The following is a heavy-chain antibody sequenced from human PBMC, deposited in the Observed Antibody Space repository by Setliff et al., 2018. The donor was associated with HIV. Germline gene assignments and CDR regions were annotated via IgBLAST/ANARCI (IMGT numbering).Heavy chain of an antibody. CDR1: GFTFTTYY. CDR2: INPSGGST. CDR3: ARGLRFLEWLSRDNWFDP. V-gene: IGHV1-46*01. J-gene: IGHJ5*02. Sequence: ASVKVSCKASGFTFTTYYMHWVRQAPGQGLEWMGIINPSGGSTTYAQKFQGRVTMTRDTSTSTVYMELSSLRSEDTAVYYCARGLRFLEWLSRDNWFDPWGQGTLVTV. D-gene: IGHD3-3*01.